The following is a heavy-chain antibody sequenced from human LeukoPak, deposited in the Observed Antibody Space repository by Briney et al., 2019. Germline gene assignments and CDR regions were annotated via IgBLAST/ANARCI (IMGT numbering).Heavy chain of an antibody. V-gene: IGHV4-38-2*02. CDR1: GYSISSGYY. J-gene: IGHJ4*02. CDR3: ARELAPYYDFWSGSNYFDY. D-gene: IGHD3-3*01. Sequence: SETLPLTCTVSGYSISSGYYWGWIRPPPGKGLEWIGSIYHSGSTYYNPSLKSRVTISVDTSKNQFSLKLSSVTAADTAVYYCARELAPYYDFWSGSNYFDYWGQGTLVTVSS. CDR2: IYHSGST.